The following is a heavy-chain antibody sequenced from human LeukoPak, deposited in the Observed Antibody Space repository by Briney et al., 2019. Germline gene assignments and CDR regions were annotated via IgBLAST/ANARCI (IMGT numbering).Heavy chain of an antibody. CDR1: GFTFSSYE. D-gene: IGHD2-15*01. V-gene: IGHV3-74*01. J-gene: IGHJ4*02. CDR3: AQGGSPGALDY. Sequence: PGGSLRLSCAASGFTFSSYEMNWVRQVPGKGLVWVSCINGDGSSTKYADSVKGRFTISRDNAKNTLYLQVNSLRAEDTAVYYCAQGGSPGALDYWGRGTLVTVSS. CDR2: INGDGSST.